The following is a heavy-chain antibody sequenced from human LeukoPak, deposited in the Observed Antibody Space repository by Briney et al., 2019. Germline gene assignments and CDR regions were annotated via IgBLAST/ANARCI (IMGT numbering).Heavy chain of an antibody. Sequence: GASVKVSCKASGYTFTSYYMHWVRQAPGQRLEWMGWIDAGNGNTRYSQKFQGRVTITRDTSTSTAYIELRSLRSEDTAMYYCARGSTSDWPLDHWGQETLVTISS. V-gene: IGHV1-3*01. J-gene: IGHJ4*02. CDR3: ARGSTSDWPLDH. CDR1: GYTFTSYY. CDR2: IDAGNGNT. D-gene: IGHD2-2*01.